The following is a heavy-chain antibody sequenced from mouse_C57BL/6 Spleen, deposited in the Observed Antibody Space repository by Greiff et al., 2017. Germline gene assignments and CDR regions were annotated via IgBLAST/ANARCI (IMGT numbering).Heavy chain of an antibody. V-gene: IGHV1-26*01. CDR1: GYTFTDYY. D-gene: IGHD2-2*01. Sequence: EVQLQQSGPELVKPGASVKISCKASGYTFTDYYMNWVKQNHGKSLEWIGDINPNNGGTSYNEKFKGKATLTVDKSSSTAYMELRSLTSEDSAAYYCAGSGGYAYYYAMDYWGQGTTVTVSS. CDR3: AGSGGYAYYYAMDY. CDR2: INPNNGGT. J-gene: IGHJ4*01.